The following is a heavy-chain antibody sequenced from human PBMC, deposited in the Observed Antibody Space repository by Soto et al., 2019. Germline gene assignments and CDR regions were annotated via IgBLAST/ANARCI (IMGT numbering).Heavy chain of an antibody. J-gene: IGHJ6*03. Sequence: QVQLQQWGAGLLKPSETLSLTCAVYGGSFSGYQWSWIRQTPGKGLEWIGEINDSGNINYNPSLKSPVTILVDTAKKQISLKLSSVTDADTAVYYCARGLRLWFGELSRRGGYYYYMDVWGKGTTVTVSS. V-gene: IGHV4-34*01. CDR2: INDSGNI. CDR1: GGSFSGYQ. CDR3: ARGLRLWFGELSRRGGYYYYMDV. D-gene: IGHD3-10*01.